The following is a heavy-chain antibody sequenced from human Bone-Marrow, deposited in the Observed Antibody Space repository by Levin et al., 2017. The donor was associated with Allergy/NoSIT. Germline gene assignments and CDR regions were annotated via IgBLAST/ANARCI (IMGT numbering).Heavy chain of an antibody. Sequence: GGSLRLSCAASGFTFSTSAMTWVRQAPGKGLEWVSSISGRDDTIYYADSVKGRLTISRDNSKNILYLQMNTLRAEDTAKYYCAKDTDGSGYFNDFDIWGQGTMVTVSS. CDR1: GFTFSTSA. D-gene: IGHD3-3*01. J-gene: IGHJ3*02. CDR3: AKDTDGSGYFNDFDI. V-gene: IGHV3-23*01. CDR2: ISGRDDTI.